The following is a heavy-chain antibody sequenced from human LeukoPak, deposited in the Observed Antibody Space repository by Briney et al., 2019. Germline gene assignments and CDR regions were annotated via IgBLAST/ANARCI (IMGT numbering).Heavy chain of an antibody. J-gene: IGHJ4*02. CDR2: IKSETEGGTT. V-gene: IGHV3-15*01. CDR1: GFTVSNAR. Sequence: GRSLRLSWAAAGFTVSNARMGWVRQPPGEWREWVGCIKSETEGGTTGYAEPVKGKFSISRDDYKNTLYLQMNSLKTEDTAVYYCNTASPPPIRYYDSSGYYPRVDYWGQGTLVTVSS. D-gene: IGHD3-22*01. CDR3: NTASPPPIRYYDSSGYYPRVDY.